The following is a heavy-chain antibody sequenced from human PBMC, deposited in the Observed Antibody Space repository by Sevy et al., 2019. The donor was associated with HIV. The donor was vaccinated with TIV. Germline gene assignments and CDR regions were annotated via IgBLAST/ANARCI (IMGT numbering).Heavy chain of an antibody. CDR3: TRLPLSCSGGSCHGT. Sequence: GGSLRLSCAASGFTFSGSAMHWVRQASGKGLEWVGRIRSKANSYATAYAASVKGRFTISRDDSKNTAYLQMNSLKTEDTAVSCCTRLPLSCSGGSCHGTWGQGTLVTVSS. D-gene: IGHD2-15*01. V-gene: IGHV3-73*01. CDR2: IRSKANSYAT. J-gene: IGHJ5*02. CDR1: GFTFSGSA.